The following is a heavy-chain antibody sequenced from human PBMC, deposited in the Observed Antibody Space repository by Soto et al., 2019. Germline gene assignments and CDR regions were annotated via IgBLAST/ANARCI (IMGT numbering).Heavy chain of an antibody. CDR1: GFTFSSYA. CDR2: ISYDGSNK. V-gene: IGHV3-30-3*01. J-gene: IGHJ3*02. CDR3: ARYIVVVTATYAFDI. D-gene: IGHD2-21*02. Sequence: QVQLVESGGCVVQPGRSLRLSCAASGFTFSSYAMHWVRQAPGKGLEWVAVISYDGSNKYYADSVKGRFTISRDNSKNTLYLQMNSLRAEDTAVYYCARYIVVVTATYAFDIWGQGTMVTVSS.